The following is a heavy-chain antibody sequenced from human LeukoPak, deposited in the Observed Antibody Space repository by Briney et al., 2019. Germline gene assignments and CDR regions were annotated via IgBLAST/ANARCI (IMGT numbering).Heavy chain of an antibody. CDR2: IYPSGDST. CDR3: AKDVVPDSGWDLDY. D-gene: IGHD6-19*01. Sequence: GWSLRLSCAASGFTFSTYSMTWVRQGPGKGLEWVSSIYPSGDSTFCADSVKGRFTISRDNSKNTLYLQMSSLRTEDTAIYYCAKDVVPDSGWDLDYWGQGTLVTVSS. J-gene: IGHJ4*02. V-gene: IGHV3-23*01. CDR1: GFTFSTYS.